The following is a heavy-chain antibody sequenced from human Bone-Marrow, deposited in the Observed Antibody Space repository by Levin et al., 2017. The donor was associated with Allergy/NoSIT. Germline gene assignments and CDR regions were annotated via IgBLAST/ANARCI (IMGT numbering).Heavy chain of an antibody. CDR2: ISYDGSNK. D-gene: IGHD1-14*01. CDR1: GFTFSNYA. CDR3: ARNTLSSSDRFYYYYLDG. V-gene: IGHV3-30-3*01. Sequence: GGSLRLSCAASGFTFSNYAMHWVRQAPGKGLDWVAVISYDGSNKFYSDSVKGRCTISRDNSKNTPYLQMNSLRAEDTAPYYCARNTLSSSDRFYYYYLDG. J-gene: IGHJ6*03.